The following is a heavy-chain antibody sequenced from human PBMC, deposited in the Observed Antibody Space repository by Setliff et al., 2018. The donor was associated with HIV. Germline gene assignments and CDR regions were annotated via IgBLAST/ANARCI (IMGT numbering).Heavy chain of an antibody. CDR2: IYYSGNP. V-gene: IGHV4-31*11. CDR3: ARGFDYAQRPPLYYFDY. J-gene: IGHJ4*02. CDR1: GGSLSGYY. Sequence: LSLTCAVYGGSLSGYYWSWIRQHPGKGLEWIGYIYYSGNPFYNPSLRSRVTISLDTSKNQFSLKLSSVTAADTAVYYCARGFDYAQRPPLYYFDYWGQGTLVTV. D-gene: IGHD2-2*01.